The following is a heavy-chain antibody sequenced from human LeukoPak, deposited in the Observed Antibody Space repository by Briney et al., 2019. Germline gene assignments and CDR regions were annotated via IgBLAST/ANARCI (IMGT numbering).Heavy chain of an antibody. V-gene: IGHV3-23*01. D-gene: IGHD2-8*01. CDR3: AKDRCSNGIGCYYYYMAV. CDR1: GFTFSSYA. J-gene: IGHJ6*03. CDR2: ISGSGGST. Sequence: PGGSLRLSCAASGFTFSSYAMSWVRQAPGKGLEWVSAISGSGGSTYYADSVKGRFTISRDNSKNTLYLQMNSLRAEDTAVYYCAKDRCSNGIGCYYYYMAVWGKGTTVTISS.